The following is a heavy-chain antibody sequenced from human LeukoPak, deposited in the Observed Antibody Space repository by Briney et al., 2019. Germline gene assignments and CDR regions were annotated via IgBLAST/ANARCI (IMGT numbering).Heavy chain of an antibody. Sequence: SESPSLTCAVYRGSFSVYYWSGMRQRPGKGLVWIGEINHRGNTNSNPSLKSPVTISVDTSKNQFSLKLSSVTTADTAVYYCARGGYYRIYFDYWGQGTLVTVSS. CDR3: ARGGYYRIYFDY. D-gene: IGHD3-22*01. J-gene: IGHJ4*02. CDR1: RGSFSVYY. V-gene: IGHV4-34*01. CDR2: INHRGNT.